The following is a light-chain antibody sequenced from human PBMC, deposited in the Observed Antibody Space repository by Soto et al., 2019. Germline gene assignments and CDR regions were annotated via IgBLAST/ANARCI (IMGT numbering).Light chain of an antibody. V-gene: IGKV1-5*01. J-gene: IGKJ1*01. CDR3: QQYNSYWT. Sequence: DIQLTQSPSALCAYGGDRVNITCRASQSIGHWLAWYQQRPGKAPDLLISDASTLATGVPSRFSGSGSGTEFTLTISSLQPDDFATYYCQQYNSYWTFGQGTKV. CDR2: DAS. CDR1: QSIGHW.